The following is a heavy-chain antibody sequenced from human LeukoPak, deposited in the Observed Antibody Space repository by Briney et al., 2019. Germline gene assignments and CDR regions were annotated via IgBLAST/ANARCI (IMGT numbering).Heavy chain of an antibody. CDR2: IHYDGSNN. CDR3: ARGTGYYYYYMDV. D-gene: IGHD4-17*01. Sequence: PGGSLRLSCAASGFTFSSYAMHWVRQAPGKGLEWVAFIHYDGSNNYYADSVKGRFTISRDNSKNTLYLQMNSLRAEDTAVYYCARGTGYYYYYMDVWGKGTTVTVSS. V-gene: IGHV3-30*02. J-gene: IGHJ6*03. CDR1: GFTFSSYA.